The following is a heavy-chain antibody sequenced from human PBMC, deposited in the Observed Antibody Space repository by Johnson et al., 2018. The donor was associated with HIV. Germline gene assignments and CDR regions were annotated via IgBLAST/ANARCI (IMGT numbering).Heavy chain of an antibody. CDR3: AKVGSGYSSSS. J-gene: IGHJ3*01. D-gene: IGHD6-13*01. V-gene: IGHV3-23*04. CDR2: ISGSGGST. Sequence: VQLVESGGGLVQPGGSLRLSCGASGFTFDDYAMSWVRQAPGKGLEWVSTISGSGGSTYYADSVKGRFTISRDNSKNTLYLQMNRLRAEDTAVYYCAKVGSGYSSSSWGQGTMVTVSS. CDR1: GFTFDDYA.